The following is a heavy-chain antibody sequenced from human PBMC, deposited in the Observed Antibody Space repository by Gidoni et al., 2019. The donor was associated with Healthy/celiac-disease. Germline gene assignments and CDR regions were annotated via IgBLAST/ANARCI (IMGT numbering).Heavy chain of an antibody. CDR3: ARVLSDYAPDY. Sequence: EVQLVESGGGLVKPGGSLRLSFAASGFTLSRYSMNWVRQAPGKGLEWVSSISSSSSYIYYADSVKGRFTISRDNAKNSLYLQMNSLRAEDTAVYYCARVLSDYAPDYWGQGTLVTVSS. V-gene: IGHV3-21*01. J-gene: IGHJ4*02. D-gene: IGHD4-17*01. CDR2: ISSSSSYI. CDR1: GFTLSRYS.